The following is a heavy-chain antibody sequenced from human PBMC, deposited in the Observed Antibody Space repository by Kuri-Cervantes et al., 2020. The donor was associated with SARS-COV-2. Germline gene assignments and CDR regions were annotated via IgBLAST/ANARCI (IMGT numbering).Heavy chain of an antibody. V-gene: IGHV1-18*01. D-gene: IGHD6-6*01. CDR3: ARDVRGGSIAARKDYYYMDV. CDR2: ICAYNGNT. Sequence: ASVKVSCKASGYTFTSYGISWVRQAPGQGLEWMGWICAYNGNTNYAQKLQGRVTMTTDTSTSTAYMELRSLRSDDTAVYYCARDVRGGSIAARKDYYYMDVWGKGTTVTVSS. CDR1: GYTFTSYG. J-gene: IGHJ6*03.